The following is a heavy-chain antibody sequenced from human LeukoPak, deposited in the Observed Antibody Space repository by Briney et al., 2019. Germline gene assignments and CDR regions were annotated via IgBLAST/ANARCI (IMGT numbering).Heavy chain of an antibody. J-gene: IGHJ4*02. V-gene: IGHV3-53*01. Sequence: GGSLRLSCAASGFTVSSNYMSWVRQAPGKGLEWVSVIYNGDGTYYADSVKGRFTISRDNAKNSLYLQMNSLRAEDTAVYYCARRRYSGSSQHFDYWGQGTLVTVSS. CDR1: GFTVSSNY. CDR3: ARRRYSGSSQHFDY. CDR2: IYNGDGT. D-gene: IGHD1-26*01.